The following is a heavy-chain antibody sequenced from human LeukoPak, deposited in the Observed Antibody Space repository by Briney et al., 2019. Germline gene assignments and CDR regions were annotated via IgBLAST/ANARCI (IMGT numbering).Heavy chain of an antibody. CDR3: AGGPPYGDPFYFDY. J-gene: IGHJ4*02. V-gene: IGHV3-53*01. CDR1: GFTVSSNY. D-gene: IGHD4-17*01. Sequence: VGSLRLSCAASGFTVSSNYMSWVRQAPGKGLEWVSVIYSGGSTYYADSVKGRFTISRDNSKNTLYLQMNSLRAEDTAVYYCAGGPPYGDPFYFDYWGQGTLVTVSS. CDR2: IYSGGST.